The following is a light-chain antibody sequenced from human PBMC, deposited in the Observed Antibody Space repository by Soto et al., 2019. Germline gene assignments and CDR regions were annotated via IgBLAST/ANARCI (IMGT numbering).Light chain of an antibody. Sequence: EIVVTQSPATLSVSPGERVTLSCRASQAVSSSLAWYQQRPGQAPRLLIYDTSTRAAGISSRFSGSGSGTDVTLTISSLQSEDFAVYYCQQYIDWPPGTFGQGTAVESK. V-gene: IGKV3-15*01. CDR3: QQYIDWPPGT. CDR1: QAVSSS. J-gene: IGKJ1*01. CDR2: DTS.